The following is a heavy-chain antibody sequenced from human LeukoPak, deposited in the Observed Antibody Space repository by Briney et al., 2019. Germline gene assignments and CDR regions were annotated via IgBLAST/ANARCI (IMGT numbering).Heavy chain of an antibody. D-gene: IGHD3-10*01. V-gene: IGHV1-8*01. J-gene: IGHJ6*02. CDR1: GYTFTSYD. CDR2: MNPNSGNT. CDR3: ARTMARGVISAYDYGMDV. Sequence: GASVKVSCKASGYTFTSYDINWVRHATGQGLEWMGWMNPNSGNTGYAQKFQGRVTMTRNTSISTAYMELSSLRSEDTAVYYCARTMARGVISAYDYGMDVWGQGTTVTVSS.